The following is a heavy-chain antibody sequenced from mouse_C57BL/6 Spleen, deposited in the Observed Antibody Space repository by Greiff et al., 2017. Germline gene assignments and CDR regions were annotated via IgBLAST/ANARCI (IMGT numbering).Heavy chain of an antibody. V-gene: IGHV1-9*01. J-gene: IGHJ2*01. CDR3: AGITSVACHCDY. CDR1: GYTFTGYW. CDR2: ISPGSSST. D-gene: IGHD1-1*01. Sequence: VQLKQSGAELMKPGASVKLSCKATGYTFTGYWIEWVQQRPGQGLEWIGEISPGSSSTNYTEKVKGQATFTADTTSNTDYLQLSSLTTEDTASYYCAGITSVACHCDYWGQGTTLTVSS.